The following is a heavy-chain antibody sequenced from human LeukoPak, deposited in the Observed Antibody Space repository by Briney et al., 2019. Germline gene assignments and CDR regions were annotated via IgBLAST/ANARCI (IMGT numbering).Heavy chain of an antibody. CDR2: IYYSGRT. CDR1: GGSISSYY. V-gene: IGHV4-59*12. Sequence: SETLSLTCTVSGGSISSYYWSWIRQPPGKGLELIGYIYYSGRTNYNPSLKSRVTISVDKSKNQFSLKLSSVTAADTAVYYCARDRASPYWGQGTLVTVSS. CDR3: ARDRASPY. J-gene: IGHJ4*02.